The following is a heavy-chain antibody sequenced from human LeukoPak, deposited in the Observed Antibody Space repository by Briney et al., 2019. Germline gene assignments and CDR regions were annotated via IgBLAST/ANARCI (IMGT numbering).Heavy chain of an antibody. J-gene: IGHJ4*02. CDR2: VSSSSSYI. CDR3: ARAEMATTRFFDY. Sequence: GGSLRLSCAASGFTFSSYSMNWVRQAPGKGLEWVSSVSSSSSYIYYADSVKGRFTFSRDNAKNSLYLQMNSLRAEDTAVYYCARAEMATTRFFDYWGQGTLVTVSS. D-gene: IGHD5-24*01. V-gene: IGHV3-21*01. CDR1: GFTFSSYS.